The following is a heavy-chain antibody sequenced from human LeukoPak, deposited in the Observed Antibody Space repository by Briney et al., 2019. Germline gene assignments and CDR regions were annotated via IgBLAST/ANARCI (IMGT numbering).Heavy chain of an antibody. D-gene: IGHD3-22*01. CDR3: ARGGYYYDSSGYGAFDI. J-gene: IGHJ3*02. CDR2: IYYSGST. Sequence: SETLSLTCAVYGGSFSGYYWSWIRQHPGKGLEWIGYIYYSGSTYYNPSLKSRVTISVDTSKNQFSLKLSSVTAADTAVYYCARGGYYYDSSGYGAFDIWGQGTMVTVSS. CDR1: GGSFSGYY. V-gene: IGHV4-31*11.